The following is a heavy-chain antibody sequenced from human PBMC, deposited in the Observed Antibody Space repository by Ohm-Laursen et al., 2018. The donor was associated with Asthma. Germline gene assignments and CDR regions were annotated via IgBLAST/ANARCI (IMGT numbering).Heavy chain of an antibody. D-gene: IGHD3-22*01. CDR2: ISSDGSKK. Sequence: RSLRLSCAASGFTFSNFAMTWVRQAPGEGLEWVAVISSDGSKKYYEDSVKGRFTISRDNSKNTLFLQMNNLRAEDTAVYYCARVRVDYSDFYYYGMDIWGQGTTVTVSS. V-gene: IGHV3-30*03. CDR1: GFTFSNFA. J-gene: IGHJ6*02. CDR3: ARVRVDYSDFYYYGMDI.